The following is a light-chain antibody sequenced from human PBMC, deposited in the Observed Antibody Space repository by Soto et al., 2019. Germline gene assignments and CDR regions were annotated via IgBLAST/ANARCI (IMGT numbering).Light chain of an antibody. Sequence: DIVLTQSPGTLSLSPGERATLSCRASQSVRSNYLAWYQQKSGQAPRLLIYGASSRATGIPDRFSGSGSGTDFTLTISRLEPEDFAVYYCQQYGSSPQTFVQGTKVEIK. CDR1: QSVRSNY. CDR2: GAS. V-gene: IGKV3-20*01. J-gene: IGKJ2*01. CDR3: QQYGSSPQT.